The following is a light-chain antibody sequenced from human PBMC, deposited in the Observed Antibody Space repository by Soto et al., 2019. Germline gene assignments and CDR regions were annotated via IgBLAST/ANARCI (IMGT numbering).Light chain of an antibody. CDR2: GAS. Sequence: ERVLTQSPDTLSLSPGERATLSCRASQSVSSNLAWYQQKPGQAPRLLIYGASSRATGIPDRFSGSGSGTDFTLTISRLEPEDFAVYYCQQYGSSPPWTFGQGTKVDIK. J-gene: IGKJ1*01. CDR3: QQYGSSPPWT. V-gene: IGKV3-20*01. CDR1: QSVSSN.